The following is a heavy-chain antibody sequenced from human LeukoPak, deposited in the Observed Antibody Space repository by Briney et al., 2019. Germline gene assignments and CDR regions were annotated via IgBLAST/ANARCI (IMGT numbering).Heavy chain of an antibody. J-gene: IGHJ4*02. CDR2: IIPIFGTA. CDR3: ARDDYGGNPYFDY. D-gene: IGHD4-23*01. V-gene: IGHV1-69*05. CDR1: GGTFSSYA. Sequence: SVKVSCKASGGTFSSYAISWVRQAPGQGLEWMGGIIPIFGTANYAQKSQGRVTITTDESTSTAYMELSSLRSEDTAVYYCARDDYGGNPYFDYWGQGTLVTVSS.